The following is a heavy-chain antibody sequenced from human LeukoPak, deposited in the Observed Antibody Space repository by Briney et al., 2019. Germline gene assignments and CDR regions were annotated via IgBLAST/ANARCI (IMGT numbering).Heavy chain of an antibody. CDR1: GYTFTSYD. V-gene: IGHV1-8*01. CDR2: MNPNSGNT. D-gene: IGHD5-12*01. CDR3: ARGRGAPRDGYNFYYFDL. J-gene: IGHJ4*02. Sequence: ASVKVSCKASGYTFTSYDINWVRQAPGQGLEWMGWMNPNSGNTGYAQNFQGRVTMTRNTSITTAHMELSSLRSEDTAVYYCARGRGAPRDGYNFYYFDLWGQGTLVTVSS.